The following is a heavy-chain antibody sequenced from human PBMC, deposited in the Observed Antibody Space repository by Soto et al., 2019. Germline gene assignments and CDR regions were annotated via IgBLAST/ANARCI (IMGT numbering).Heavy chain of an antibody. CDR2: ISGDGGST. J-gene: IGHJ4*02. CDR1: GFTFDDYA. CDR3: AKAGYRVRSNYFDY. V-gene: IGHV3-43*02. Sequence: GGSLRLSGAASGFTFDDYAMHWVRQAPGKGLGGVFLISGDGGSTYYADSVKGRFTISRDNSKNSLYLQMNSLRTEDTALYYCAKAGYRVRSNYFDYWGQGTLVTVSS. D-gene: IGHD3-16*02.